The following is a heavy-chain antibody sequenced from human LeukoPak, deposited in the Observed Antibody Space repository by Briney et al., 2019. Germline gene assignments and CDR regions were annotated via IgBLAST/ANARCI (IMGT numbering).Heavy chain of an antibody. CDR3: ARRRESAAGNWFDP. V-gene: IGHV4-59*08. D-gene: IGHD6-13*01. CDR2: IYYSGST. J-gene: IGHJ5*02. Sequence: TSETLSLTCTVSGGSISSYYWSWIRQPPGKGLEWIGYIYYSGSTNYNPSLKSRVIISVDTSKNQFSLILTSVTAADTAIYYCARRRESAAGNWFDPWGQGTLVTVSS. CDR1: GGSISSYY.